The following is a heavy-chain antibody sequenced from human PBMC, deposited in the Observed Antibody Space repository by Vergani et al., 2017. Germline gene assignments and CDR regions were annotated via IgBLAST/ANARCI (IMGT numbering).Heavy chain of an antibody. J-gene: IGHJ6*03. CDR3: ARAGGRTSSYFYYYMDI. V-gene: IGHV4-4*07. Sequence: QVQLQESGPGLVKPSETLSLTCTVSGGSISSYYWSWLRQPAGKGLEWIGRVYTTGSTNYNPSLKSRVTMSVDTSKNHFSLKLSSVTAAHTAVYFCARAGGRTSSYFYYYMDIWGKGTTVTVSS. CDR2: VYTTGST. D-gene: IGHD1-14*01. CDR1: GGSISSYY.